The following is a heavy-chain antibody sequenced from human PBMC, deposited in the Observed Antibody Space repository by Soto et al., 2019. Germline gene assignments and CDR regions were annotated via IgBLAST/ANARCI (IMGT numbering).Heavy chain of an antibody. V-gene: IGHV1-8*01. CDR3: ARRHSSSWYRGVWWYFDL. D-gene: IGHD6-13*01. J-gene: IGHJ2*01. CDR1: GYTFTSYD. CDR2: MNPNSGNT. Sequence: QVQLVQSGAEVKKPGASVKVSCKASGYTFTSYDINWVRQATGQGLEWMGWMNPNSGNTGYAQKFQGRVTMTRNTSISTAYMELSSLRSEDTAVYYCARRHSSSWYRGVWWYFDLWGRGTLVTVSS.